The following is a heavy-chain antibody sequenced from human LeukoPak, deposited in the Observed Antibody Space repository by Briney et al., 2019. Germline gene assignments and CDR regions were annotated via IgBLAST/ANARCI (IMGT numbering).Heavy chain of an antibody. CDR2: ISGSGGST. J-gene: IGHJ3*02. CDR3: AKDLARQGSYSGSYSNGAFDI. V-gene: IGHV3-23*01. Sequence: SGGSLRLSCAASGFTFSSYAMSWVRQAPGKGLEWVSAISGSGGSTYYADSVKGRFTISRDNSKNTLYLQMNSLRAEDTAVYYCAKDLARQGSYSGSYSNGAFDIWGQGTMVTVSS. D-gene: IGHD1-26*01. CDR1: GFTFSSYA.